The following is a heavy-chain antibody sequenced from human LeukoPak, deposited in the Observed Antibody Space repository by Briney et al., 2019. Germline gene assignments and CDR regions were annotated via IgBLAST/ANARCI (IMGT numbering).Heavy chain of an antibody. V-gene: IGHV5-51*03. CDR3: ARGAAWYDSSGYVDY. Sequence: GESLKISCKGSGYSFTSYWIGWVRQMPGKGLEWMGIIYPGDSDTRYSPSFQGQDTISADKSISTAYLQWSSLKASDTAMYYCARGAAWYDSSGYVDYWGQGTLVTVSS. CDR1: GYSFTSYW. J-gene: IGHJ4*02. CDR2: IYPGDSDT. D-gene: IGHD3-22*01.